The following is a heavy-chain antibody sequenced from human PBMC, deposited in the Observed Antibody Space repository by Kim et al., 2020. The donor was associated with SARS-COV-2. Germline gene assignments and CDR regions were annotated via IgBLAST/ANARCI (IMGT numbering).Heavy chain of an antibody. CDR1: GGSISSSSYY. CDR2: IYYSGST. D-gene: IGHD3-10*01. V-gene: IGHV4-39*07. J-gene: IGHJ3*02. Sequence: SETLSLTCTVSGGSISSSSYYWGWIRQPPGKGLEWIGSIYYSGSTYYNPSLKSRVTISVDTSKNQFSLKLSSVTAADTAVYYCARVLRSGAFDIWGQGTMVTVSS. CDR3: ARVLRSGAFDI.